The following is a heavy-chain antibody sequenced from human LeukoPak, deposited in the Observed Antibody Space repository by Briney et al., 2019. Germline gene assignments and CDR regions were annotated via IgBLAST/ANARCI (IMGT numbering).Heavy chain of an antibody. D-gene: IGHD2-2*01. V-gene: IGHV3-23*01. CDR1: GFTFSSYA. CDR2: IIGSGSST. CDR3: ARVGGHCTSTSCPPPDY. J-gene: IGHJ4*02. Sequence: GGSLRLSCAASGFTFSSYAMSWVRQAPGKGLEWVSAIIGSGSSTYYADSVKGRFTISRDNSKNTLFLQMSSLRAEDAAVYYCARVGGHCTSTSCPPPDYWGQGTLVTVSS.